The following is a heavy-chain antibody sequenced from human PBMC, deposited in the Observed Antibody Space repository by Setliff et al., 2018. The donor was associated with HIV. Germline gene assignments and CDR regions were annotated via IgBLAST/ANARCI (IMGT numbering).Heavy chain of an antibody. CDR1: GYTFLNYG. Sequence: ASVKVSCKASGYTFLNYGISWVRQTPGRGLEWMAWINVGNGNTKTARKFQGRVALTTDTSTSTAHMELRNLRYDETAVYYCARDSGMAVVGTWRRLDPWGQGTLVTVSS. D-gene: IGHD6-19*01. V-gene: IGHV1-18*01. CDR3: ARDSGMAVVGTWRRLDP. CDR2: INVGNGNT. J-gene: IGHJ5*02.